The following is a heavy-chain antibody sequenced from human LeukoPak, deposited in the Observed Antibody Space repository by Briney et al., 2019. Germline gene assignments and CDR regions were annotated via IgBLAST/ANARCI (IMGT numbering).Heavy chain of an antibody. CDR2: IIPIFGTA. CDR1: GGTFISYA. Sequence: ASVKVSCKASGGTFISYAISWVRQAPGKGLEWMGGIIPIFGTANYAQKFQGRVTIPADESTSTAYMELSSLRSEDTAVYYCAREWYSGSYYVDYWGQGTLVTVSS. V-gene: IGHV1-69*01. CDR3: AREWYSGSYYVDY. D-gene: IGHD1-26*01. J-gene: IGHJ4*02.